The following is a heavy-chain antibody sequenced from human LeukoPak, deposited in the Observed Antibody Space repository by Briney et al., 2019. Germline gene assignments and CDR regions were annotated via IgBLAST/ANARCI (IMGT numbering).Heavy chain of an antibody. CDR2: IYYSGST. V-gene: IGHV4-59*13. CDR1: GGSISSYY. J-gene: IGHJ4*02. D-gene: IGHD6-13*01. CDR3: ARGISAAGYS. Sequence: SETLSLTCTVSGGSISSYYWSWIRQPPGKGLEWIGYIYYSGSTNYNPSLKSRVTISVDTSKNQFSLKLSSVTAADTAVYYCARGISAAGYSWGQGTLVTVSS.